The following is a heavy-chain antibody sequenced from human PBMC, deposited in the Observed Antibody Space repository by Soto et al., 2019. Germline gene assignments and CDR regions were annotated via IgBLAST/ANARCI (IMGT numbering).Heavy chain of an antibody. CDR3: ARGTYDSSGYAPDY. D-gene: IGHD3-22*01. CDR2: INHSGST. J-gene: IGHJ4*02. CDR1: GGSFSGYY. Sequence: SEPLSLTCAVYGGSFSGYYWSWIRQPPGKGLEWIGEINHSGSTNYNPSLKSRVTISVDTSKNQFSLKLSSVTAADTAVYYCARGTYDSSGYAPDYWGQGTLVTVSS. V-gene: IGHV4-34*01.